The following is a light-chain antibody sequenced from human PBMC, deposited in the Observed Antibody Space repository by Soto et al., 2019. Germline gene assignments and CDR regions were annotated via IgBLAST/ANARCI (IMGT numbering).Light chain of an antibody. Sequence: EIVLTQSPGTLSLSPGERATLSCRASQSVSSTYLAWYQQKPCQAPRLLIYGASSRATGIPDRFSGSGSGTDFTLTISRLEPEDFAVSFCQQYCSSPPTFGQGTKVEIK. CDR2: GAS. J-gene: IGKJ1*01. CDR1: QSVSSTY. CDR3: QQYCSSPPT. V-gene: IGKV3-20*01.